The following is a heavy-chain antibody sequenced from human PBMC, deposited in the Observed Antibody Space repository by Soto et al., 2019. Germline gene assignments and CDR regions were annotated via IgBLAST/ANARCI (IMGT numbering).Heavy chain of an antibody. CDR2: IYHSGST. CDR1: GGSISSGGYY. D-gene: IGHD2-2*01. J-gene: IGHJ5*02. CDR3: ARGLFVVPAGQRGRWFDP. V-gene: IGHV4-31*03. Sequence: SETLSLTCTVSGGSISSGGYYWSWIRQHPGKGLEWIGYIYHSGSTNYNPSLKSRVTISVDTSKNQFSLKLSSVTAADTAVYYCARGLFVVPAGQRGRWFDPWGQGTLVTVSS.